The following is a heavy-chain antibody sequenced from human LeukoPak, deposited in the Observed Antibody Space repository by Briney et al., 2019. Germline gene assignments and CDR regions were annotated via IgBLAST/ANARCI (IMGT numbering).Heavy chain of an antibody. CDR3: AKDWTPHNRVYDCLDA. CDR1: GFAFGVHA. J-gene: IGHJ5*02. Sequence: QSGGSLRLSCVGSGFAFGVHAMSWVRQAPGKGPEWVATIGSGVDLFYAESVKGRFTISRDDPRNTVWLQMNSLRAEDTALYYCAKDWTPHNRVYDCLDAWGQGTQVTVSS. V-gene: IGHV3-23*01. D-gene: IGHD3-16*01. CDR2: IGSGVDL.